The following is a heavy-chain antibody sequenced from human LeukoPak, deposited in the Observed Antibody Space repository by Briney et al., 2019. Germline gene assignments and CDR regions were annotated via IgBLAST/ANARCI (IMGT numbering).Heavy chain of an antibody. V-gene: IGHV3-21*01. CDR3: ASVWGGYSYYFDS. D-gene: IGHD3-3*01. J-gene: IGHJ4*02. CDR1: GFSFSRYN. CDR2: ISSTSHFI. Sequence: PGGSLRLSCTASGFSFSRYNMNWVRQAPGKGLEWVSSISSTSHFIFYADSVKGRFTISRDNAKNSLFLQMNSLRVEDTAVYYCASVWGGYSYYFDSWGQGSLVTVSS.